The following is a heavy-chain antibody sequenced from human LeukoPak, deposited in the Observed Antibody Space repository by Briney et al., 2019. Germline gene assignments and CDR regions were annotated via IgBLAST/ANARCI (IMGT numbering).Heavy chain of an antibody. V-gene: IGHV1-2*06. CDR1: GYTFTGYY. D-gene: IGHD1-26*01. CDR2: INPSSGGT. Sequence: ASVKVSCKPSGYTFTGYYIHWVRQAPGQGLEWMGRINPSSGGTNYAQKFQGRVTMTRDTSITTAYMELSRLRSDDTAVYYCARADSNNWDAKYYFDYWGQGALVTVSS. J-gene: IGHJ4*02. CDR3: ARADSNNWDAKYYFDY.